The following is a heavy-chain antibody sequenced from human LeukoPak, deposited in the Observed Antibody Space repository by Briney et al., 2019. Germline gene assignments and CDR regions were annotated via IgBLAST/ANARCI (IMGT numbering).Heavy chain of an antibody. Sequence: SETLSLTCIVSGGSIGSGSYYWSWIRQHPGKGLEWIGYIYHSGSTYYNPSLKSRVVISVDTSKNQFSLKLSSVTAADTAVYYCARTPYDADAFDVWGQGTMVTVSS. CDR3: ARTPYDADAFDV. V-gene: IGHV4-31*03. J-gene: IGHJ3*01. CDR2: IYHSGST. D-gene: IGHD3-22*01. CDR1: GGSIGSGSYY.